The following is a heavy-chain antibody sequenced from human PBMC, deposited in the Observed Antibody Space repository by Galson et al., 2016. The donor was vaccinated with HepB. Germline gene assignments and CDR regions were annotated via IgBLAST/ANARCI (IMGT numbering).Heavy chain of an antibody. V-gene: IGHV3-23*01. J-gene: IGHJ6*03. Sequence: SLRLSCAASGFTFSSYAMSWVRQAPGKGLEWVSAISGSGGSTYYADSVKGRFTISRDNSKNTLYLQMNSLRAEDTAVYYCAKDLSSTYYDFWSGYRPDYYYMDVWGKGTTVTVSS. D-gene: IGHD3-3*01. CDR3: AKDLSSTYYDFWSGYRPDYYYMDV. CDR1: GFTFSSYA. CDR2: ISGSGGST.